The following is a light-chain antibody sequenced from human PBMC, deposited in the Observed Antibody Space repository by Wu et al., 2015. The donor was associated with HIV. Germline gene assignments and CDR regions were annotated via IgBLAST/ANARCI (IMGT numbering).Light chain of an antibody. V-gene: IGKV3-15*01. J-gene: IGKJ4*01. Sequence: EIVMTQSPATLSVSPGERVTLSCRASKSVSSNLAWYQQKPGQAPRLLIYGASTRATGIPARFSGSGSETEFTLTISSLQSEDFAVYYCQQSGTFGGGTKVEIK. CDR1: KSVSSN. CDR3: QQSGT. CDR2: GAS.